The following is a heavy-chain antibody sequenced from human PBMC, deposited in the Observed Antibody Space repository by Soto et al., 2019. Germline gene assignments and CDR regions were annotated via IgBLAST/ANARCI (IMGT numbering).Heavy chain of an antibody. J-gene: IGHJ6*02. D-gene: IGHD1-1*01. Sequence: SETLSLTCVVSGGSITSSRYYWGWIRQPPGKGLEWVGSFYYGDTTYHNPSLKSRVTISADSSRNQFSLRLNSVTAADKAVYYCARHLRGTYYYGFDVWGQRTTVTLSS. CDR1: GGSITSSRYY. CDR3: ARHLRGTYYYGFDV. V-gene: IGHV4-39*01. CDR2: FYYGDTT.